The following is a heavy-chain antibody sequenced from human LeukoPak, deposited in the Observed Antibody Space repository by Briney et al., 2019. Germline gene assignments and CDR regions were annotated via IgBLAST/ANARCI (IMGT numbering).Heavy chain of an antibody. D-gene: IGHD2-8*02. J-gene: IGHJ4*02. CDR3: ARGATGKGRPFDY. Sequence: SETLSLTCTVSGGSFGNYYWSWIRQPPGKGLEWIGYIYDSGTTNYNPSLKSRVTISVDTSKNQFSLKLSSVTAADTAVYYCARGATGKGRPFDYWGQGTLVTVSS. V-gene: IGHV4-59*08. CDR1: GGSFGNYY. CDR2: IYDSGTT.